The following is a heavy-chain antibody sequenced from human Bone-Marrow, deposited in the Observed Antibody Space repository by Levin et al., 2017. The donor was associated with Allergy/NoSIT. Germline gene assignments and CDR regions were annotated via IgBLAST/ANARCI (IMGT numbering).Heavy chain of an antibody. Sequence: LSLPFPFSFFSLPCVLFYWTWVRQSPGGGLEWVGSIFYSGTTYYNPSLRRRLTLSGATSKNEFSLRLRSMTAADTAVYYCARQRYYDFQWGWEFDLWGRGTLVSVSS. CDR2: IFYSGTT. J-gene: IGHJ2*01. CDR3: ARQRYYDFQWGWEFDL. CDR1: FFSLPCVLFY. D-gene: IGHD3-9*01. V-gene: IGHV4-39*01.